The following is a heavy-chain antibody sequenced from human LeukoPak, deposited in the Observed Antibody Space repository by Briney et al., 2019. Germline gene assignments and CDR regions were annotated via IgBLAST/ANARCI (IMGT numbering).Heavy chain of an antibody. V-gene: IGHV2-5*08. CDR1: GGSISSYYW. D-gene: IGHD4-11*01. CDR3: AHKTRLQWS. J-gene: IGHJ5*02. CDR2: IYWDDDK. Sequence: TLSLTCTVSGGSISSYYWSWIRQPPGKGLEWLALIYWDDDKRYSPSLKSRLTITKDTSKNQVVLTMTNMDPVDTATYYCAHKTRLQWSWGQGTLVTVSS.